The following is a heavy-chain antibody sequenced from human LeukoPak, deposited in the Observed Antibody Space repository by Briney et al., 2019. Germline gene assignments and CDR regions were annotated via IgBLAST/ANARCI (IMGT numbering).Heavy chain of an antibody. CDR1: GYTFTSYD. Sequence: ASVKVSCKASGYTFTSYDINWVRQATGQGLEWMGWMNPNSGDTGYVQKFQGRVTMTRDTSISTAYMELSRLRSDDTAVYYCARGCSGGSCYTNRIIDYWGQGTLVTVSS. J-gene: IGHJ4*02. V-gene: IGHV1-8*01. CDR2: MNPNSGDT. CDR3: ARGCSGGSCYTNRIIDY. D-gene: IGHD2-15*01.